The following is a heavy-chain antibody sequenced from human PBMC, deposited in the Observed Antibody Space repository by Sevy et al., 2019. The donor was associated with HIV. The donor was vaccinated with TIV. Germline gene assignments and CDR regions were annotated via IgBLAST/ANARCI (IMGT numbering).Heavy chain of an antibody. CDR2: ISAYNGNT. CDR3: ARDYCSGGRWYESSNWFDP. J-gene: IGHJ5*02. Sequence: ASVKVSCKASGYTFTSYGISWVRQAPGQGLEWMGWISAYNGNTNYAEKLQGRVTMTTDTSTSTAYMELRSLRSDDTAVYYCARDYCSGGRWYESSNWFDPWGQGTLVTVS. V-gene: IGHV1-18*01. CDR1: GYTFTSYG. D-gene: IGHD2-15*01.